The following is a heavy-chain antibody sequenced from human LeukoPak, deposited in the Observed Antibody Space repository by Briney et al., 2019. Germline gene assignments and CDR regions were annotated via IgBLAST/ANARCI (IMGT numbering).Heavy chain of an antibody. CDR1: GGSFSGYY. V-gene: IGHV4-34*01. CDR3: ARARDTAMVQGFDY. D-gene: IGHD5-18*01. CDR2: INHSGST. J-gene: IGHJ4*02. Sequence: SETLSLTCAVYGGSFSGYYWSWIRQPPGKGLEWIGEINHSGSTNYNPSLKSRVTISVDTSKNQFSLKLSSVTAADTALYYCARARDTAMVQGFDYWGQGTLATVSS.